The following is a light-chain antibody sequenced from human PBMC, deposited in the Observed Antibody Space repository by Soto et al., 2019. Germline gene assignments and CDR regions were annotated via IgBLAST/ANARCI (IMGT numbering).Light chain of an antibody. Sequence: EIVLTQSPATLSLSPGDRATLSFGVSQIVSDNLAWYQQRPGQAPRLPIYDASNRATGVPARFSGSGSGTDFTLTISSLEPEDFAVYYCQQRSSWPPTFGQGTRLEIK. J-gene: IGKJ5*01. CDR3: QQRSSWPPT. CDR1: QIVSDN. V-gene: IGKV3-11*01. CDR2: DAS.